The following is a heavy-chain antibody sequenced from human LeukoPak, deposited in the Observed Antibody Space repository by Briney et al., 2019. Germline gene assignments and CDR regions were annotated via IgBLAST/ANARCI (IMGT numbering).Heavy chain of an antibody. Sequence: ASVTVSCTASGYTFTGHYMNWVRLAPGQGLEWMGWINPTGGTTYAQKFQDRVTMTRDTSINTAYMELSGLRSDDTAVYYCARDLGWSSSHWGQGTLVTVSS. D-gene: IGHD6-6*01. CDR1: GYTFTGHY. CDR3: ARDLGWSSSH. J-gene: IGHJ4*02. CDR2: INPTGGT. V-gene: IGHV1-2*02.